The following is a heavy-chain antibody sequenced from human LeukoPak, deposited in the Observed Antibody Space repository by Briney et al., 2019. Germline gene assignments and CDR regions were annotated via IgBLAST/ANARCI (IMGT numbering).Heavy chain of an antibody. D-gene: IGHD3-10*01. CDR1: GFTFSSYS. V-gene: IGHV3-21*04. J-gene: IGHJ6*02. Sequence: GGSLRLSCAASGFTFSSYSMNWVRQAPGKGLEWVSSISSSSSTIYYADSVKGRFTISGDNAKNSLYLQMNSLRAEDTAVYYCARDQPLITMVRQYYYYYGMDVWGQGTTVTVSS. CDR2: ISSSSSTI. CDR3: ARDQPLITMVRQYYYYYGMDV.